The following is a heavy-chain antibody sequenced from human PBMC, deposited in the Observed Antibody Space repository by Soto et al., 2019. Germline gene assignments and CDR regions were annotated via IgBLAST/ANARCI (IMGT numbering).Heavy chain of an antibody. D-gene: IGHD6-13*01. Sequence: EVQLLESGGGLVQPGGSLRLSCAASGFTFSGYAMSWVRQAPGKGLEWVSAIGSGSPFYADSVKGRFTISRDNANSMRYLQMNSLRADDTAVYFCAPDLGSSWYHYNSFAPGGQGTRVTVSS. J-gene: IGHJ5*02. CDR1: GFTFSGYA. CDR3: APDLGSSWYHYNSFAP. V-gene: IGHV3-23*01. CDR2: IGSGSP.